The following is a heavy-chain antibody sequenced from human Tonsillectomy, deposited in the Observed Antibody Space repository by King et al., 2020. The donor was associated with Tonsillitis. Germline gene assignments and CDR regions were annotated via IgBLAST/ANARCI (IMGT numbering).Heavy chain of an antibody. CDR3: ARLACGNSANAFVI. J-gene: IGHJ3*02. CDR1: GGSISSYF. Sequence: VQLQESGPGLVKPSETLSLTCTVSGGSISSYFWSWIRQPPGKGLECIGYMYYSGSTNYNPSLKSRVTISIDTPKNQFSLKGSTVTAADTAVYYCARLACGNSANAFVIWGQGTMVTVSS. D-gene: IGHD4-23*01. CDR2: MYYSGST. V-gene: IGHV4-59*08.